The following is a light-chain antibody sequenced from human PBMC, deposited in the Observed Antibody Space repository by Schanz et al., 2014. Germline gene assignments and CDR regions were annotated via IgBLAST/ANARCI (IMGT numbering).Light chain of an antibody. J-gene: IGLJ2*01. CDR1: SSDVGRYNY. V-gene: IGLV2-8*01. CDR3: GSYAGSNNFLV. CDR2: EVT. Sequence: QSALTQPPSASGSPGQSVTISCTGTSSDVGRYNYVSWYQHHPGKAPKLMIYEVTKRPSGVPDRFSGSKSGNTASLTVSGLQAEDEAGYYCGSYAGSNNFLVFGGGTKLTVL.